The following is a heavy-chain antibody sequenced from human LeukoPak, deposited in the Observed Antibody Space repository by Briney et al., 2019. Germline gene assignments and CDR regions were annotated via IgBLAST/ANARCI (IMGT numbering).Heavy chain of an antibody. V-gene: IGHV4-39*01. CDR1: GGSISSSGYY. CDR3: ARLSNYYGSGSYYSPGYYFDY. J-gene: IGHJ4*02. Sequence: SETLSLTCTVSGGSISSSGYYWGWIRQPPGKGLEWIGTIYHGGSTYYNPSLKSRVTISVDTSKNQFSLKLSSVTAADTALYYCARLSNYYGSGSYYSPGYYFDYWGQGTLVTVSS. D-gene: IGHD3-10*01. CDR2: IYHGGST.